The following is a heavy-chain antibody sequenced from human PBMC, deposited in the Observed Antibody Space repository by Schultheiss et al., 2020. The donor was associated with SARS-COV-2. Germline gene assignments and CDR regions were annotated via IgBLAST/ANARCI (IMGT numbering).Heavy chain of an antibody. CDR2: ISSSGSTI. V-gene: IGHV3-48*03. CDR3: ARDKEEYQLLNWFDP. D-gene: IGHD2-2*01. J-gene: IGHJ5*02. CDR1: GFTFSSYE. Sequence: GGSLRLSCAASGFTFSSYEMNWVRQAPGKGLEWVSYISSSGSTIYYADSVKGRFTISRDNSKNTLYLQMNSLRAEDTAVYYCARDKEEYQLLNWFDPWGQGTLVTVSS.